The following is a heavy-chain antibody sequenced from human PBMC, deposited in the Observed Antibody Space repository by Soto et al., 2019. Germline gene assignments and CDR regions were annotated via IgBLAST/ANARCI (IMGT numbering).Heavy chain of an antibody. Sequence: QVQVVQSGAEVKKPGSSVRVSCKASGGTSSSYAITRMRQAPGQGLEWMGGIIPILDTTDYAQKFQGRVTFTADESTSTVYMELSSLTSEDTAVYYCASVGTTVNRRFDFWGQGTLVTVSS. D-gene: IGHD4-4*01. CDR1: GGTSSSYA. V-gene: IGHV1-69*01. J-gene: IGHJ4*02. CDR2: IIPILDTT. CDR3: ASVGTTVNRRFDF.